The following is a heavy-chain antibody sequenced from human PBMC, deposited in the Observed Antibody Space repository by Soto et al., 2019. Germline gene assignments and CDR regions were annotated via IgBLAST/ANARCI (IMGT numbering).Heavy chain of an antibody. D-gene: IGHD1-26*01. CDR2: INAGNGNT. CDR1: GYTFTSYA. CDR3: ARAEWEPGNPLDY. J-gene: IGHJ4*02. V-gene: IGHV1-3*01. Sequence: VKASCKASGYTFTSYAMHWVRQPPGQRLEWMGWINAGNGNTKYSQKFQGRVTITRDTSASTAYMELSSLRSEDTAVYYCARAEWEPGNPLDYWGQGTLVTVSS.